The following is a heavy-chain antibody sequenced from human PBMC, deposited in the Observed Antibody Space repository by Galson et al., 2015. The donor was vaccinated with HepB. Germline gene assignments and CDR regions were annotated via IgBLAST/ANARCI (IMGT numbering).Heavy chain of an antibody. CDR3: ARGGSTGIL. J-gene: IGHJ4*02. CDR1: GYTFTSYY. V-gene: IGHV1-46*01. CDR2: INPSGGST. Sequence: SVKVSCKAFGYTFTSYYMNWVRQAPGQGLECMGIINPSGGSTNYAQKFQGRVSMTRDTSTRTVYMELSSLRSEDTAVYYCARGGSTGILWGRGTLVTVSS. D-gene: IGHD1-26*01.